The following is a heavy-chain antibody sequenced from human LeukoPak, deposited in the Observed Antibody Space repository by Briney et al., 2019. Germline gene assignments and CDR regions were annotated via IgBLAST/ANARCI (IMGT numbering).Heavy chain of an antibody. CDR2: IRYDGSNK. CDR1: GFTFSSYG. J-gene: IGHJ6*03. D-gene: IGHD3-22*01. CDR3: ARLYYYDSSGYYWWRYYYYYYMDV. V-gene: IGHV3-30*02. Sequence: GGSLRLSCAASGFTFSSYGVHWVRQAPGKGLEWVAFIRYDGSNKYYADSVKGRFTISRDNAKNSLYLQMNSLRAEDTAVYYCARLYYYDSSGYYWWRYYYYYYMDVWGKGTTVTISS.